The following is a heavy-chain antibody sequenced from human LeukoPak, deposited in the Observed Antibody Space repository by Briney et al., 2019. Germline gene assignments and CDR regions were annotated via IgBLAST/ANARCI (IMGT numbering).Heavy chain of an antibody. V-gene: IGHV3-33*01. Sequence: GGSLRLSCAASGFTFSTYVIHWGRQAPGKGLEWVALIWHDGSNKYYGDSVKDRFTISRDNSKNTLYLQMDSLRDEDTAVYYCARDRGYTYGHPLDYWGQGTLVTVSS. CDR2: IWHDGSNK. J-gene: IGHJ4*02. CDR3: ARDRGYTYGHPLDY. D-gene: IGHD5-18*01. CDR1: GFTFSTYV.